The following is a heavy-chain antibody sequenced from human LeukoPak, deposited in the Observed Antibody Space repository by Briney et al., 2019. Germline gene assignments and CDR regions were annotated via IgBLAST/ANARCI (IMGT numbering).Heavy chain of an antibody. D-gene: IGHD1-26*01. CDR1: GGTFSSYA. Sequence: VASVKVSCKASGGTFSSYAISWVRQAPGQGLGWMGRIIPILGIANYAQKFQGRVTITADKSTSTVYMELSSLRSEDTAVYYCAREVVGATNYFDYWGQGTLVTVSS. CDR2: IIPILGIA. CDR3: AREVVGATNYFDY. J-gene: IGHJ4*02. V-gene: IGHV1-69*04.